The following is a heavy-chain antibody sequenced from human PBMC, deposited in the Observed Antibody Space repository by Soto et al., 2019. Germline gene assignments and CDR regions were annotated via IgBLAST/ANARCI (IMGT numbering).Heavy chain of an antibody. Sequence: PGESLKISCKSSGYSFASYWIAWVRQMPGKGLEWMGIIYPGDFDTRYSPSFQGQVTISADKSISTAYLQWTSLKASDTAIYYCARLRVRIAATDWGWYFDLWGRGTLVTVSS. CDR1: GYSFASYW. CDR3: ARLRVRIAATDWGWYFDL. J-gene: IGHJ2*01. CDR2: IYPGDFDT. D-gene: IGHD6-13*01. V-gene: IGHV5-51*01.